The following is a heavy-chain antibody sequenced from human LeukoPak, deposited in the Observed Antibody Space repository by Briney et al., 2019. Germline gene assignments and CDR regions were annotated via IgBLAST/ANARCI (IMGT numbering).Heavy chain of an antibody. J-gene: IGHJ4*02. CDR2: ISDRGGST. CDR3: ARNGGYSYGHFDY. Sequence: GGSLRLSCAASGFTFNTYGMNWVRQAPGKGLEWVSGISDRGGSTYYADSVKGRFTISRDNSKNTLYLQMNSLRAEDTAVYYCARNGGYSYGHFDYWGQGTLVTVSS. V-gene: IGHV3-23*01. D-gene: IGHD5-18*01. CDR1: GFTFNTYG.